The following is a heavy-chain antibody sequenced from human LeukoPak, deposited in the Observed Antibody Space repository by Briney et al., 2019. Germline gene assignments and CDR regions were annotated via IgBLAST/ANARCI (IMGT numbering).Heavy chain of an antibody. CDR2: IQSDGST. CDR1: GLTFSSAW. CDR3: ARDGSYKFDY. J-gene: IGHJ4*02. Sequence: GGSLRLSCAASGLTFSSAWMHWVRQTPGKGLVWVSRIQSDGSTTYADSVRGRFTISRDNAKNTLYLQMNNLRAEDTAVYYCARDGSYKFDYWGQGTLVTVSS. V-gene: IGHV3-74*01. D-gene: IGHD1-26*01.